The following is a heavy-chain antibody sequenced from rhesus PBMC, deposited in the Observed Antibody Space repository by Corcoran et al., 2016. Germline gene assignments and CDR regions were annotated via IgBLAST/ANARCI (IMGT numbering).Heavy chain of an antibody. V-gene: IGHV2S1*01. Sequence: QVTLKESGPALVKPTQTLTLTCTFSGFSLSSIGLGVGWIRQPPGKALDWLAPIYWDDDKYYSTSLKSRLTISKDTSKNQVVLRMTNMDPVDTATYYCARVPGYEDDYGYYDGNWYFDLWGPGTPITISS. D-gene: IGHD3-9*01. CDR2: IYWDDDK. J-gene: IGHJ2*01. CDR1: GFSLSSIGLG. CDR3: ARVPGYEDDYGYYDGNWYFDL.